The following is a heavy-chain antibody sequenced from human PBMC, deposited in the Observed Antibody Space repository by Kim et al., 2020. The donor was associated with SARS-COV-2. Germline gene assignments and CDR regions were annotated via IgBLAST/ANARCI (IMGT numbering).Heavy chain of an antibody. V-gene: IGHV1-18*01. J-gene: IGHJ4*02. Sequence: AQTPQGRVTMTTDTSTSTAYLELRSLRSDDTAVYYCARDRGAAAISSIDYWGQGTLVTVSS. CDR3: ARDRGAAAISSIDY. D-gene: IGHD2-2*01.